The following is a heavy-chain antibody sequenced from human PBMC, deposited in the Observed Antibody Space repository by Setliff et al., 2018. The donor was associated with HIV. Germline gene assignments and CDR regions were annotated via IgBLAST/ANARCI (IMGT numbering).Heavy chain of an antibody. J-gene: IGHJ3*02. CDR2: IGGRGGGT. CDR3: MNGGRLSDAFDI. CDR1: GLIFSNYA. Sequence: GGSLRLSCATSGLIFSNYALSWARQAPGKGLEWVSGIGGRGGGTNYADSVKGRFTISRDNSKNTLFLQMNSLRVEDTAVYYCMNGGRLSDAFDIWGQGTMVTVSS. D-gene: IGHD6-25*01. V-gene: IGHV3-23*01.